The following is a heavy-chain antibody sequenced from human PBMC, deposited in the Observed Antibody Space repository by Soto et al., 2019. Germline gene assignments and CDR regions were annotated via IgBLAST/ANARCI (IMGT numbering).Heavy chain of an antibody. D-gene: IGHD4-17*01. Sequence: ASVKVSCKASGYTFTSYGISWVRQAPGQGLEWMGGFIPIFGLANYAQKFQGRFTITADESTSTAYMELSSLRSEDSAVYYCATLYGGNSGCFDYWGQGTLVTVSS. CDR2: FIPIFGLA. CDR1: GYTFTSYG. V-gene: IGHV1-69*13. CDR3: ATLYGGNSGCFDY. J-gene: IGHJ4*02.